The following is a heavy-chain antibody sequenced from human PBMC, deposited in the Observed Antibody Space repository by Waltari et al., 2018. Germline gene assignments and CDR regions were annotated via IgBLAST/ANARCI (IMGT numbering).Heavy chain of an antibody. D-gene: IGHD3-16*01. Sequence: EVQLVESGGGLVQPGGSLRLSCAASGLLFSSYWMSWVRQAPGKGLEWVANIKQDGSEKYYVDSVKGRFTISRDNAKNSLYLQMNSLRAEDTAVYYCARGAGDLDYWGQGTLVTVSS. V-gene: IGHV3-7*04. CDR3: ARGAGDLDY. CDR1: GLLFSSYW. CDR2: IKQDGSEK. J-gene: IGHJ4*02.